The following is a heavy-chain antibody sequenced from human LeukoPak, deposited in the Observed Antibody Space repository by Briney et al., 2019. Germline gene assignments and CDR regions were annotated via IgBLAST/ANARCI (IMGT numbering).Heavy chain of an antibody. CDR1: GFTFSKYW. Sequence: GGSLRLSCAASGFTFSKYWMTWVRQAPGKGLEWVANIGGDGSVNYLLDSVKGRFTISRDNVKNSLSLEMNNLRAEDTAVYYCSRDANYYDSSRHYFDAFDIWGQGTMVTVSS. V-gene: IGHV3-7*01. J-gene: IGHJ3*02. CDR3: SRDANYYDSSRHYFDAFDI. D-gene: IGHD3-22*01. CDR2: IGGDGSVN.